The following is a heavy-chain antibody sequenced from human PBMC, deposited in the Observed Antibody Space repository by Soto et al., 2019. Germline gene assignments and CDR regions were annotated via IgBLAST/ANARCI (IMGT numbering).Heavy chain of an antibody. V-gene: IGHV5-51*01. CDR1: GYRFTSYW. D-gene: IGHD3-22*01. CDR2: IYPDDSDI. J-gene: IGHJ4*02. CDR3: VRHFDSSGYYPDY. Sequence: HGESLKISCQASGYRFTSYWIAWVRQMPGKGLEWVGIIYPDDSDIKYSPSFQGQVTISADRSNSIAYLQWRSLRASDTAMYFCVRHFDSSGYYPDYWGQGTQVTVSS.